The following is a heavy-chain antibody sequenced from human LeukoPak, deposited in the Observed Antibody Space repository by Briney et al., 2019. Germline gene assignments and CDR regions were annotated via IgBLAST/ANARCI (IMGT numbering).Heavy chain of an antibody. CDR3: AKDMGGYVDHGMDV. V-gene: IGHV3-23*01. J-gene: IGHJ6*02. CDR1: GFTFSSYA. D-gene: IGHD5-12*01. CDR2: ISGSGGST. Sequence: GGSLRLSCAASGFTFSSYAMSWVRQAPGKGLEWVSAISGSGGSTYYADSVKGRFTISRDNSKNTLYQQMNSLRAEDTAVYYCAKDMGGYVDHGMDVWGQGTTVTVSS.